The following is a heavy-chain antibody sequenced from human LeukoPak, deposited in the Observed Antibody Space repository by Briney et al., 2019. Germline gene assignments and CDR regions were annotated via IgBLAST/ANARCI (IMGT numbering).Heavy chain of an antibody. CDR2: INPNSGGT. V-gene: IGHV1-2*02. CDR3: ARDRQTVKVLGSYYSGGY. CDR1: GYTFTGYY. D-gene: IGHD3-10*01. J-gene: IGHJ4*02. Sequence: ASVKVSCKASGYTFTGYYMHWVRQAPGQGLEWMGWINPNSGGTNYAQKFQGRVTMTRDTSISTAYMELSRLRSDDTAVYYCARDRQTVKVLGSYYSGGYWGQGTLVTVSS.